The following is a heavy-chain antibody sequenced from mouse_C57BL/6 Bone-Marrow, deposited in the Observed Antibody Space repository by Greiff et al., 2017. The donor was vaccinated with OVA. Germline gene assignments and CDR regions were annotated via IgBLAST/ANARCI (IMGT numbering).Heavy chain of an antibody. J-gene: IGHJ1*03. Sequence: VQLQESGAELVRPGASVKLSCTASGFNIKDDYMHWVKQRLEQGLEWIGWIDPENGDTEYASKVQGKAPITADTSSNTAYLQLSSLTSEDAAVYYCTTWGWDSWYFDVWGTGTTVTVSS. CDR1: GFNIKDDY. V-gene: IGHV14-4*01. CDR3: TTWGWDSWYFDV. D-gene: IGHD4-1*01. CDR2: IDPENGDT.